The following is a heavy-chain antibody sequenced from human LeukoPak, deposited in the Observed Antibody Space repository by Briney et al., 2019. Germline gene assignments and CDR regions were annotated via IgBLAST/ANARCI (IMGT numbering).Heavy chain of an antibody. Sequence: GRSLRLSCAASGFTFDNYAMHWVRQAPGKGLEWVSGIGWNSGSTGYVASVKGRFTISRDNAKNSLYLQMDSLRAEDMALYYCAKDVSLGFCSGGSCSVHFDYWGQGTLVTVSS. CDR1: GFTFDNYA. J-gene: IGHJ4*02. CDR2: IGWNSGST. V-gene: IGHV3-9*03. D-gene: IGHD2-15*01. CDR3: AKDVSLGFCSGGSCSVHFDY.